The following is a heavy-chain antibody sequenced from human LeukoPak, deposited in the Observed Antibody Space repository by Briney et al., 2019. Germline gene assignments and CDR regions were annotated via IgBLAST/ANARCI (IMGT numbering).Heavy chain of an antibody. Sequence: GGSLRLSCAAPGFTFISYAMHWVRQAPGKGLEWVAVISYDGSNKYYADSVKGRFTISRDNSKNTLYLQMNSLRAEDTAVYYCAREKGGDPISGNWNWFDPWGQGTLVTVSS. D-gene: IGHD2-21*01. CDR3: AREKGGDPISGNWNWFDP. CDR2: ISYDGSNK. J-gene: IGHJ5*02. CDR1: GFTFISYA. V-gene: IGHV3-30*03.